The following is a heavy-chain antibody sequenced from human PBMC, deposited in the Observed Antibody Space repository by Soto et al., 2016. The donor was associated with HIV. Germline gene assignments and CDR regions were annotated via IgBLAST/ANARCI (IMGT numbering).Heavy chain of an antibody. D-gene: IGHD3-3*01. CDR1: GFTFDDYT. J-gene: IGHJ4*02. CDR2: ISWDGGST. Sequence: EVQLVESGGVVVQSGGSLRLSCAASGFTFDDYTMHWVRQVPGKGLEWVSLISWDGGSTYYADSVKGRFTISRDNAKNLLFLQMNSLRAEDTAFYYCATSPLEIFDYWGQGALVTVSS. CDR3: ATSPLEIFDY. V-gene: IGHV3-43*01.